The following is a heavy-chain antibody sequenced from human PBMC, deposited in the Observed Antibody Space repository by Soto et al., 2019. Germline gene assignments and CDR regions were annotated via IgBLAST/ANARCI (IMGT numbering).Heavy chain of an antibody. J-gene: IGHJ3*02. CDR1: GGTLSDHG. Sequence: QVQLEQSGAEVKKPGSSVKVSCKASGGTLSDHGVAWLRQAPGQGLEWMGGTIPVFNTAMYAHKIQGRVTVTAYNFSNIGYMELNSLNSEETAYYFCARGVYGSGNYYTGPSTFDNSDQGTKVLVAS. CDR2: TIPVFNTA. D-gene: IGHD3-10*01. CDR3: ARGVYGSGNYYTGPSTFDN. V-gene: IGHV1-69*06.